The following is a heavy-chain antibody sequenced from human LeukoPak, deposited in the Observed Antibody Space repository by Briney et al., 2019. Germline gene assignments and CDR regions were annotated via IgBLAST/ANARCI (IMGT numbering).Heavy chain of an antibody. Sequence: GGSLRLSCAASGFTFSSYSMNWVRQAPGKGLEWVSYISSSSSTIYYADSVMGRFTISRDNAKNSLYLQMNSLRAEDTAVYYCARGPISRFDSWGQGTLVTVSS. CDR3: ARGPISRFDS. CDR1: GFTFSSYS. J-gene: IGHJ4*02. CDR2: ISSSSSTI. V-gene: IGHV3-48*04.